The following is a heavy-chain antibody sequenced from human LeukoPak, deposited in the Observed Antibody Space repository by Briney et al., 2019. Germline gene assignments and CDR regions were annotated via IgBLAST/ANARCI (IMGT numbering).Heavy chain of an antibody. Sequence: GESLKLSCKGSGYNFSRYWIGWVLQMPGRGLEWVGVIYPGDSHAIYSPSFQGQVTISADKSISTAYLEWGGLTTSDTAMYYCARRGADTFIIDSWGQGTLVTVSS. CDR3: ARRGADTFIIDS. D-gene: IGHD5-18*01. V-gene: IGHV5-51*01. J-gene: IGHJ4*02. CDR2: IYPGDSHA. CDR1: GYNFSRYW.